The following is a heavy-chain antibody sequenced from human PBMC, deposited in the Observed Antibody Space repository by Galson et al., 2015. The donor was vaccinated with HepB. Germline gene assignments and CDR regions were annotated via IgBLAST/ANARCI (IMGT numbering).Heavy chain of an antibody. J-gene: IGHJ4*02. V-gene: IGHV3-30-3*01. CDR1: GFTFSSYA. CDR3: ARDQMAGTHGSYYFDY. D-gene: IGHD6-19*01. CDR2: ISYDGSNK. Sequence: SLRLSCAASGFTFSSYAMHWVRQAPGKGLEWVAVISYDGSNKYYADSVKGRFTISRDNSKNTLYLQMNSLRAEDTAAYYCARDQMAGTHGSYYFDYWGQGTLVTVSS.